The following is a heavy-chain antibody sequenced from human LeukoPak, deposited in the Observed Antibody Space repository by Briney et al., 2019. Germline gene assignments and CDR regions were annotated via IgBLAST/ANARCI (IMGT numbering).Heavy chain of an antibody. D-gene: IGHD5-24*01. CDR3: ARGDGYPPDY. V-gene: IGHV3-48*04. CDR2: ISGSSSTR. Sequence: GGSLRLSCAASGFTFSIYSMSWVRQAPGKGLEWVSYISGSSSTRYYADSVKGRFTSSRDSAKNSVYLQMNSLRVDDTAVYYCARGDGYPPDYWGQGTLVTVSS. CDR1: GFTFSIYS. J-gene: IGHJ4*02.